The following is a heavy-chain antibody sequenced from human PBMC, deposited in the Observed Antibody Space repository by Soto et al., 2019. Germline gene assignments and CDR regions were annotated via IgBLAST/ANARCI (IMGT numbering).Heavy chain of an antibody. CDR3: ARARGDDWYSDY. CDR2: ISGSGGYT. CDR1: GFTFNNYD. V-gene: IGHV3-23*01. Sequence: PGGSLRLSCAASGFTFNNYDMTGVRQAPGKGLEWVSAISGSGGYTYYADSVKGRFTISRENSKNMRYLQMNSLRSEDTAVYHCARARGDDWYSDYWGQGTMVTVSS. D-gene: IGHD2-21*02. J-gene: IGHJ4*02.